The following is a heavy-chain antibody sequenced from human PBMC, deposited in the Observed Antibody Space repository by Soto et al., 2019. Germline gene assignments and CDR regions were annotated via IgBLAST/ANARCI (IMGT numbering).Heavy chain of an antibody. Sequence: GGSLRLSCAASGFTFSSYWMSWVRQAPGKGLEWVANIKQDGSDKYYVDSVKGRFTISRDNAKNSLYLQMNSLRAEDTAVYYCARDYTYDSSGYLDYWGQGTLVTVSS. J-gene: IGHJ4*02. CDR1: GFTFSSYW. CDR2: IKQDGSDK. CDR3: ARDYTYDSSGYLDY. V-gene: IGHV3-7*03. D-gene: IGHD3-22*01.